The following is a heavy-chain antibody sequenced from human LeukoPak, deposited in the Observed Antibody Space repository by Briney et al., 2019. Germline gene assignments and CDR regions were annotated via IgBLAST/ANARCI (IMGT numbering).Heavy chain of an antibody. J-gene: IGHJ5*02. CDR3: ARVGSGYYFNWFDP. CDR2: MNPNSGNT. CDR1: GYTFTSYD. Sequence: ASVKVSCKASGYTFTSYDINWVRQATGQGLEWMGWMNPNSGNTGYAQKFQGRVTMTRNTSISTAYMELRSLRSEDTAVYYCARVGSGYYFNWFDPWGQGTLVTVSS. V-gene: IGHV1-8*01. D-gene: IGHD3-22*01.